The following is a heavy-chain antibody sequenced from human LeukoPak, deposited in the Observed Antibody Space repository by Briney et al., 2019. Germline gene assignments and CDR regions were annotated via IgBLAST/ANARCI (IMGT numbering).Heavy chain of an antibody. CDR3: ARSGYYDSSGYPFDY. CDR1: GGTFSGYA. J-gene: IGHJ4*02. Sequence: SVKVSCKASGGTFSGYAISWVRQAPGQGLEWMGRIIPIFGIANYAQKFQGRVTITADKSTSTAYMELSSLRSEDTAVYYCARSGYYDSSGYPFDYWGQGTLVTVSS. CDR2: IIPIFGIA. D-gene: IGHD3-22*01. V-gene: IGHV1-69*04.